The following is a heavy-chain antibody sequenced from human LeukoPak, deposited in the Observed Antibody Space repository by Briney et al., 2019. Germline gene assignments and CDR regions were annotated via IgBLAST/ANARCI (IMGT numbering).Heavy chain of an antibody. CDR3: ARGRRKRYSYGWFCDY. Sequence: SETLSLTCTVSGGSISSSSYYWGWIRQPPGKGLEWIGSIYYSGSTNYNPSLKSRVTISVDTSKNQFSLKLSSVTAADTAVYYCARGRRKRYSYGWFCDYWGQGTLVTVSS. J-gene: IGHJ4*02. CDR1: GGSISSSSYY. V-gene: IGHV4-39*07. CDR2: IYYSGST. D-gene: IGHD5-18*01.